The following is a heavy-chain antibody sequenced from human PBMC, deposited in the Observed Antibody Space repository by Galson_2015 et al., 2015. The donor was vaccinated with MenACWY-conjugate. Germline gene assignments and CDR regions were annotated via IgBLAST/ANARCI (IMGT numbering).Heavy chain of an antibody. CDR3: ARDRSMIVTGGDHQGFDP. J-gene: IGHJ5*02. CDR1: GYTFTSYA. CDR2: INAGNGNT. V-gene: IGHV1-3*01. D-gene: IGHD3-22*01. Sequence: SVKVSCKASGYTFTSYAMHWVRQAPGQRLEWMGWINAGNGNTKYSQKFQGRVTITRDTSASTAYMELSSLRSEDTAVYYCARDRSMIVTGGDHQGFDPWGQGTLVTVSS.